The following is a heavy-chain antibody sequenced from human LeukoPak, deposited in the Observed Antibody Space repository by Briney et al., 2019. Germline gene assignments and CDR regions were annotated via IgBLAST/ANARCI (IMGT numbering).Heavy chain of an antibody. J-gene: IGHJ4*02. CDR3: AKDAKTLAQFDY. Sequence: PGGTLRLSCAASVFTFRIYGVKCVRQAPGKGLECVSTISGSGGSTYYADSVKGRFTISRHNYKNTLYLQMNSLRAEDTAVYYCAKDAKTLAQFDYWGQGTLVTVSS. D-gene: IGHD3-16*01. CDR1: VFTFRIYG. CDR2: ISGSGGST. V-gene: IGHV3-23*01.